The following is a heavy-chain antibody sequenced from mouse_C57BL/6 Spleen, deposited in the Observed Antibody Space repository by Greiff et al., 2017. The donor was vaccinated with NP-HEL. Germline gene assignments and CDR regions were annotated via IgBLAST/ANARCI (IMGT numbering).Heavy chain of an antibody. CDR2: IYPGNSDT. CDR1: GYTFTSYW. CDR3: TRSRDGYDTAWFAY. J-gene: IGHJ3*01. V-gene: IGHV1-5*01. D-gene: IGHD2-2*01. Sequence: EVQLQQSGTVLARPGASVKMSCKTSGYTFTSYWMHWVKQRPGQGLEWIGAIYPGNSDTSYNQKFKGKAKLTAVTSASTAYMELSSLTNEDSAVYYCTRSRDGYDTAWFAYWGQGTLVTVSA.